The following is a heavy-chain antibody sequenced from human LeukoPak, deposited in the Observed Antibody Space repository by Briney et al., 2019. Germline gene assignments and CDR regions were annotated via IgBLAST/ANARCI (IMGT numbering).Heavy chain of an antibody. V-gene: IGHV4-34*01. J-gene: IGHJ6*02. CDR2: INHSGST. D-gene: IGHD2-2*01. CDR1: GGSFSGYY. CDR3: ARGGTVVVPAAIFNYYYYYGMDV. Sequence: PSETLSLTCAVYGGSFSGYYWSWIRQPPGKGLEWIGEINHSGSTNYNPSLKSRVTISVDTSKNQFSLKLSSVTAADTAVYYCARGGTVVVPAAIFNYYYYYGMDVWGQGTTVTVSS.